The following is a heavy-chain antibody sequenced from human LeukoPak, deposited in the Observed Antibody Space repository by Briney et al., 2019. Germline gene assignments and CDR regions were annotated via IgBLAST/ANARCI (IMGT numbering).Heavy chain of an antibody. CDR1: GGSINNGGYY. CDR3: ARNRDGYNTFDY. CDR2: IYYSGSS. Sequence: SETLSLTCTVSGGSINNGGYYWSWIRQHPGKGLEWIGYIYYSGSSYYNPSLRSRVTISVDTSKNHFSLKLSSVTAADTAVYYCARNRDGYNTFDYWGQGTLVTVSS. J-gene: IGHJ4*02. D-gene: IGHD5-24*01. V-gene: IGHV4-31*03.